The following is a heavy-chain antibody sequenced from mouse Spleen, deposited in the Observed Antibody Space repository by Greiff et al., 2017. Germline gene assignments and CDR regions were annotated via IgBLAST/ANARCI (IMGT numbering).Heavy chain of an antibody. J-gene: IGHJ2*01. CDR1: GYTFTDYE. CDR2: IYPETGGT. V-gene: IGHV1-15*01. Sequence: VHLVESGAELVRPGASVTLSCKASGYTFTDYEMHWVKQTPVHGLEWIGAIYPETGGTAYNQKFKGKATLTADKSSSTAYMELRSLTSKDSAIYYCESGRLRYYFDYWGQGTTLTVSS. CDR3: ESGRLRYYFDY. D-gene: IGHD1-1*01.